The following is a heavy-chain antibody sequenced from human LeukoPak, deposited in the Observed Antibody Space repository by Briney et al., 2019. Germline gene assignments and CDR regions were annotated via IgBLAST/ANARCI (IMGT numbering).Heavy chain of an antibody. CDR1: GGSISSYY. Sequence: SETLSLTCTVSGGSISSYYWSWIRQPPGKGLEWIGYIYYSGSTNYNPPLKSRVTISVDTSKNQFSLKLSSVTAADTAVYYCARDNGYNSFDYWGQGTLVTVSS. J-gene: IGHJ4*02. CDR3: ARDNGYNSFDY. CDR2: IYYSGST. V-gene: IGHV4-59*01. D-gene: IGHD5-24*01.